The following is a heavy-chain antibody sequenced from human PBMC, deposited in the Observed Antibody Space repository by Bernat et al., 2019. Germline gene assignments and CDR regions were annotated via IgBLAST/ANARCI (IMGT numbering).Heavy chain of an antibody. V-gene: IGHV4-34*01. J-gene: IGHJ4*02. D-gene: IGHD3-9*01. CDR2: IYYSGST. CDR3: ARGSYDILTGYS. Sequence: QVQLQQWGAGLLKPSETLSLTCAVYGGSFSGYYWSWIRQPPGKGLEWIGYIYYSGSTYYNPSLKSRVTISVDTSKNQFSLKLSSVTAADTAVYYCARGSYDILTGYSWGQGTLVTVSS. CDR1: GGSFSGYY.